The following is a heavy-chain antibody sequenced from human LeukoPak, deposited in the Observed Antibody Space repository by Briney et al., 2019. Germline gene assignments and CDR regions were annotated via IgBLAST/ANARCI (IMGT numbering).Heavy chain of an antibody. CDR1: GGSISSSSYY. Sequence: SETLSLTCTVSGGSISSSSYYWGWIRQPPGKGLEWIGSIYYSGSTYYNPSLKSRVTMSVDTSKNQFSLKLSSVTAADTAVYYCARGIDYGDSDAFDIWGQGTMVTVSS. CDR2: IYYSGST. V-gene: IGHV4-39*07. D-gene: IGHD4-17*01. J-gene: IGHJ3*02. CDR3: ARGIDYGDSDAFDI.